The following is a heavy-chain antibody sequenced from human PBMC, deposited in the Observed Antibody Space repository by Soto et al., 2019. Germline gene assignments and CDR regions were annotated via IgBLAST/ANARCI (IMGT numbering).Heavy chain of an antibody. V-gene: IGHV3-33*01. CDR3: ARDRQFDGSDS. J-gene: IGHJ3*02. Sequence: GGSLRLSCAASGFTFTSHGMHWVRQPPGKGLEWLAVIWNDGSNQYYADSVRGRFTISRDNSKNTLYVQMNTLRADDTAVYYCARDRQFDGSDSWGKGTTVTV. CDR1: GFTFTSHG. CDR2: IWNDGSNQ.